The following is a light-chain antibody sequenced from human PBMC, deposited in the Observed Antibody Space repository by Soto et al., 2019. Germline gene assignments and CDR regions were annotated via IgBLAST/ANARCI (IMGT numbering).Light chain of an antibody. Sequence: EIVMTQSPATLSVSPGERATLSCRASQSLSSSLAWYQQKRGQAPRLLIYDASTRATDIPARFSGSGSGTEFTLTISSLQAEDSAVYYCLQYFRWRTFGQGTKVEIK. CDR2: DAS. V-gene: IGKV3-15*01. CDR1: QSLSSS. CDR3: LQYFRWRT. J-gene: IGKJ1*01.